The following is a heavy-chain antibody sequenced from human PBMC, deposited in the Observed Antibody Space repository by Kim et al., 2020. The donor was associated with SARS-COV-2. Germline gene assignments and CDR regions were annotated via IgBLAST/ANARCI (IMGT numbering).Heavy chain of an antibody. Sequence: SETLSLTCTVSGGSISSSSYYWGWIRQPPGKGLEWIGSISYSGSTYYNPSLKSRVTISVDTSKNQFSLKLNSVTAADTAVYYCARWGRGGVIAFDIWGQGTMVTVS. D-gene: IGHD3-16*02. CDR1: GGSISSSSYY. V-gene: IGHV4-39*01. J-gene: IGHJ3*02. CDR2: ISYSGST. CDR3: ARWGRGGVIAFDI.